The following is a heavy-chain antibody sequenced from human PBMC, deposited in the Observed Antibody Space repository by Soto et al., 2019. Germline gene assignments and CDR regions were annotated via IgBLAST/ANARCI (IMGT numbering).Heavy chain of an antibody. Sequence: PGESLKISCKGSGYSFTSYWMGWVRQMPGKGLEWMGIIYPGDSDTRYSPSFQGQVTISADKSISTAYLQWSSLKASDTAMYYCAKSELGYCSGGSCYARGWFDPWGQGTLVTVYS. J-gene: IGHJ5*02. CDR3: AKSELGYCSGGSCYARGWFDP. V-gene: IGHV5-51*01. CDR1: GYSFTSYW. CDR2: IYPGDSDT. D-gene: IGHD2-15*01.